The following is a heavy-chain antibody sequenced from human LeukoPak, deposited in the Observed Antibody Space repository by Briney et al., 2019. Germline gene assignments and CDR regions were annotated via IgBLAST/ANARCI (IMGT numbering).Heavy chain of an antibody. D-gene: IGHD2/OR15-2a*01. V-gene: IGHV3-30*18. CDR1: GFTFSSYG. J-gene: IGHJ5*02. CDR2: ISYDGSNK. Sequence: GGSLRLSCAASGFTFSSYGMHWVRQAPGKGLEWVAVISYDGSNKYYADSVKGRFTISRDNSKNTLYLQMNSLRAEDTAIYYCAKDRVSPGFNLFDPWGQGTLVTVSS. CDR3: AKDRVSPGFNLFDP.